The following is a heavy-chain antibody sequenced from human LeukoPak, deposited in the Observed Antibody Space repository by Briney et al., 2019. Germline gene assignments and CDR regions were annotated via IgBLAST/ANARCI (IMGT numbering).Heavy chain of an antibody. CDR2: IHSGGLT. CDR3: ARDRGGDYWYFDL. J-gene: IGHJ2*01. V-gene: IGHV3-53*01. Sequence: GGSLRLSCAVSGFSVSSHYMSWVRQAPGKGLEWVSIIHSGGLTQYADSVKGRFTISRDNSKNTLYLLMKSLRAEDTAVYYCARDRGGDYWYFDLWGLGTLVTVSS. D-gene: IGHD6-25*01. CDR1: GFSVSSHY.